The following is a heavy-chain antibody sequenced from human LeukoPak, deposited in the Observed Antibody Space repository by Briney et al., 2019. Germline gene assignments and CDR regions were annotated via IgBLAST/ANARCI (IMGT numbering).Heavy chain of an antibody. V-gene: IGHV3-21*01. J-gene: IGHJ4*02. D-gene: IGHD3-22*01. CDR3: ARDDSHGYHFFDS. CDR2: ISGSGEFI. Sequence: GGSLRLSCAASGFTFSSYSMNWIRQAPGKGLEWVSSISGSGEFIYYGDSVKGRVTISRDNGKNSLYLQMNSVRPENMAVYYCARDDSHGYHFFDSWGRGTLVTVSS. CDR1: GFTFSSYS.